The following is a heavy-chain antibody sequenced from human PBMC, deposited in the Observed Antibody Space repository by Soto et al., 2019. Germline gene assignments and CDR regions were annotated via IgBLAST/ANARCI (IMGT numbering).Heavy chain of an antibody. D-gene: IGHD6-19*01. CDR1: VFTFGDYA. V-gene: IGHV3-9*01. J-gene: IGHJ4*02. CDR2: ISWNSGSI. Sequence: PWGSLRLSCSASVFTFGDYAMQWCRQAPGKGLEWVSAISWNSGSIDYADSVKGRFTISRDNAKNSLYLQMNSLRAEDTALYYCAKSHTTSGWYVTTDYWGQGTRVTVSS. CDR3: AKSHTTSGWYVTTDY.